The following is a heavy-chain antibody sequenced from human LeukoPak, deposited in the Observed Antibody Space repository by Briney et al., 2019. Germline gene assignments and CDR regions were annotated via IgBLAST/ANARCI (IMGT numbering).Heavy chain of an antibody. V-gene: IGHV1-2*02. Sequence: AAVKVSCKASGYTFTGYYLHWVRQAPGQGPEWMGWINANSGDTNYAQKFQGRVTMTWDTSISTAYMGLSRLKSDDTAIYYCARGTAYTEHSFFDYWGQGTLVTVSS. D-gene: IGHD3-16*01. CDR2: INANSGDT. CDR3: ARGTAYTEHSFFDY. J-gene: IGHJ4*02. CDR1: GYTFTGYY.